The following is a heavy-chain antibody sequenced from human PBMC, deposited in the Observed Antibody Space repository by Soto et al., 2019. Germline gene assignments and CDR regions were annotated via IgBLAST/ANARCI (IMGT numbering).Heavy chain of an antibody. CDR2: ISAYNGNT. CDR3: ARDPSPYCSGGSCYSYMDV. Sequence: ASVKVSCKASGYTFTSYGISWVRQAPGQGLEWMGWISAYNGNTNYAQKLQGRVTMTTDTSTSTAYMELRSLRSDDTAVYYCARDPSPYCSGGSCYSYMDVWGKGTTVTVSS. CDR1: GYTFTSYG. D-gene: IGHD2-15*01. J-gene: IGHJ6*03. V-gene: IGHV1-18*01.